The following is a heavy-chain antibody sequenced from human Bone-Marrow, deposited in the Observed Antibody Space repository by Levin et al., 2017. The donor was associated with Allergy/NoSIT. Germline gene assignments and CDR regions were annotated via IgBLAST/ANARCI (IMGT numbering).Heavy chain of an antibody. J-gene: IGHJ3*01. V-gene: IGHV2-5*01. CDR2: IYWNNNQ. Sequence: SGPTLVKPTQTLTLTCTFSELSLSTSGVGVGWIRQRPGQALEWLALIYWNNNQEYNPSLKTRLSITKETSQNQVVLMMTSMEPVDPANYFLVPKRGGGSCYSSCGFHVWGQGTMVTVYS. CDR1: ELSLSTSGVG. D-gene: IGHD2-15*01. CDR3: VPKRGGGSCYSSCGFHV.